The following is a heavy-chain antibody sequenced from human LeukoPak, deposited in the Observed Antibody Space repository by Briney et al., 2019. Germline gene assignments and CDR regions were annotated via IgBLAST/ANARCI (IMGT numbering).Heavy chain of an antibody. CDR2: INHSGST. CDR3: ARGRYDILTGYYIDY. V-gene: IGHV4-34*01. CDR1: GGSFGGYY. D-gene: IGHD3-9*01. Sequence: PSETLSLTRAVYGGSFGGYYWSWIRQPPGKGLEWIGEINHSGSTNYNPSLKSRVTISVDTSKNQFSLKLSSVTAADTAVYYCARGRYDILTGYYIDYWGQGTLVTVSS. J-gene: IGHJ4*02.